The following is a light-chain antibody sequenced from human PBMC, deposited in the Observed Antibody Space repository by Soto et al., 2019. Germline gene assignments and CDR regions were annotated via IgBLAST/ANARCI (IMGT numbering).Light chain of an antibody. V-gene: IGKV3-20*01. J-gene: IGKJ1*01. Sequence: EIELTQSPGTLSLSPGERATLSCRASQSVSSSYLAWYQQKPGQAPRLLIYGASSRATGIPDRFSGSGSGTDFTLTISRLEPEDVAVYYCQQYGSVRTFGQGTKVDIK. CDR2: GAS. CDR3: QQYGSVRT. CDR1: QSVSSSY.